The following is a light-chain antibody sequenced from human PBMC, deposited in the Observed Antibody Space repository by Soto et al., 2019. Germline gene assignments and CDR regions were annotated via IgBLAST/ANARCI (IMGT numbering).Light chain of an antibody. CDR2: NNN. Sequence: QSVLTQTPSASGTPGQTVTISCSGSRSNIGNNAVSWYQQFPGTAPKLLIYNNNQRPSGVPDRFSGSKSGTSASLAISGLQSEDEADYYCATWDDSLNARGVFGGGTKVPVL. V-gene: IGLV1-44*01. CDR3: ATWDDSLNARGV. J-gene: IGLJ3*02. CDR1: RSNIGNNA.